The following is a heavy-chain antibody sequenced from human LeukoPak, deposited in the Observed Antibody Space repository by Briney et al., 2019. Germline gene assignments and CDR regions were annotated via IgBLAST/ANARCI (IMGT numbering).Heavy chain of an antibody. V-gene: IGHV1-18*01. J-gene: IGHJ4*02. Sequence: ASVKVSCKASGYTFSNFGISWVRQAPGQGLGWMGWISGNNDNPNYGQNFQGRLTVTSDSSTSTAYMELRNLRSDDTAVYCCARDGTSTDDYWGQGTLVTVSS. CDR1: GYTFSNFG. D-gene: IGHD2-2*01. CDR2: ISGNNDNP. CDR3: ARDGTSTDDY.